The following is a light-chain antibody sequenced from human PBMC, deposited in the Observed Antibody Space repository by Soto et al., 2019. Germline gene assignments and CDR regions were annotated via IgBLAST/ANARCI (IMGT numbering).Light chain of an antibody. V-gene: IGKV1-39*01. J-gene: IGKJ1*01. CDR3: QQSYSTPKT. CDR1: QSIAIY. CDR2: AAS. Sequence: DIHITQSPASLSASVGDRVTITCRASQSIAIYLNWYQQKPGKAPKLLIYAASSLQSDVPSRFSGSGSGTDFTLTISSLQPEDFATYYCQQSYSTPKTFGQGTKVDIK.